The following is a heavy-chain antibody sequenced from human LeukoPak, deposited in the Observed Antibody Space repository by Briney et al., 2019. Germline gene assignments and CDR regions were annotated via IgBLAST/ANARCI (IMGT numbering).Heavy chain of an antibody. CDR2: INHSGST. Sequence: SETLSLTCAVYGGSFSGYYWSWIRQPPGKGLEWIGEINHSGSTNYNPSLKSRVTISVDTSKNQFSLKLSSVTAADTAVYYCAESVTTLYYFDYWGQGTLVTVSS. CDR1: GGSFSGYY. J-gene: IGHJ4*02. CDR3: AESVTTLYYFDY. V-gene: IGHV4-34*01. D-gene: IGHD4-17*01.